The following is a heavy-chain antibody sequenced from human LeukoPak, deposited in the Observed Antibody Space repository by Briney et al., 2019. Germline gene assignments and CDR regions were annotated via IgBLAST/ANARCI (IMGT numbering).Heavy chain of an antibody. V-gene: IGHV1-18*01. CDR1: GYTFTSYG. Sequence: ASVNVSCKASGYTFTSYGISCVRQAPGQGLEWMGWISAYNGNTNYAQKLQGRVTMTTETSTSTAYMELRSLRSDDTAVYYCARDCSSTSCQEGYYYYYGMDVWGQGTTVTVSS. CDR3: ARDCSSTSCQEGYYYYYGMDV. J-gene: IGHJ6*02. D-gene: IGHD2-2*01. CDR2: ISAYNGNT.